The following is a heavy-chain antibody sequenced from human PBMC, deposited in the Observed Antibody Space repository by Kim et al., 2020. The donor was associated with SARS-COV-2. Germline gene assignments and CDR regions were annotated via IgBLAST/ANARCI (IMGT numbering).Heavy chain of an antibody. CDR1: GGSISSYY. CDR2: IYYSGST. CDR3: ARANYDWYFDL. J-gene: IGHJ2*01. Sequence: SETLSLTCTVSGGSISSYYWSWIRQPPGKGLEWIGYIYYSGSTNYNPSLKSRVTISVDTSKNQFSLKLSSVTAADTAVYYCARANYDWYFDLWGRGTLVTVSS. D-gene: IGHD3-10*01. V-gene: IGHV4-59*01.